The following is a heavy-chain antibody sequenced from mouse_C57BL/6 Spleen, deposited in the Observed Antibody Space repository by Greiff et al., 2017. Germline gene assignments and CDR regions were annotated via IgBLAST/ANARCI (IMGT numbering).Heavy chain of an antibody. Sequence: EVMLVESGGGLVQPGGSLKLSCAASGFTFSDYYMYWVRQTPEKRLEWVAYISNGGGSTYYPDTVKGRFTISRDNAKNTLYLQMSRLKSEDTAMYYCARPAFYSNSYYFDYWGQGTTLTVSS. V-gene: IGHV5-12*01. CDR2: ISNGGGST. CDR3: ARPAFYSNSYYFDY. J-gene: IGHJ2*01. D-gene: IGHD2-5*01. CDR1: GFTFSDYY.